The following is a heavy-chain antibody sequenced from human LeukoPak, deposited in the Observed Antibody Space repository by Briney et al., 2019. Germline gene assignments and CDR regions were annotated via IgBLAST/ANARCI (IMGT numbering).Heavy chain of an antibody. V-gene: IGHV3-30*02. D-gene: IGHD3-22*01. Sequence: QAGGSLRLSCAASGFTFSSYGMHWVRQAPGKGLEWVAFIRYDGSNKYYADSVKGRFTISRDNSKNTLYLQMNSLRAEDTAVYYCARDLDSSGYIPGGMDVWGQGTTVTASS. CDR2: IRYDGSNK. CDR1: GFTFSSYG. J-gene: IGHJ6*02. CDR3: ARDLDSSGYIPGGMDV.